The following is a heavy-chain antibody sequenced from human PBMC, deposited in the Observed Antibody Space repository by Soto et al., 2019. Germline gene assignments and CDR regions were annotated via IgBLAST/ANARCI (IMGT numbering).Heavy chain of an antibody. CDR1: GFSFSSYS. Sequence: GGSLRLSCAASGFSFSSYSMNWVRQAPGKGLEWVSHISSGSDTIYYADSVKGRFTISRDNAKNSLHLQMNSLRVEDTAVYYCARIPFRKDIAAVPGVNNYWGQGTLVTVSS. D-gene: IGHD2-2*01. CDR2: ISSGSDTI. CDR3: ARIPFRKDIAAVPGVNNY. J-gene: IGHJ4*02. V-gene: IGHV3-48*01.